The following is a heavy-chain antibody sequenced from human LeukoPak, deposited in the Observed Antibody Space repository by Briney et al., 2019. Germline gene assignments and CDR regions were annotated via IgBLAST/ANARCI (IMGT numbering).Heavy chain of an antibody. CDR3: VPKGTEGY. CDR2: MAFDGTDI. J-gene: IGHJ4*02. V-gene: IGHV3-30*14. CDR1: GFTFSTSA. Sequence: GGSLRLSCAASGFTFSTSAMHWVRQAPGKGLESVTIMAFDGTDINYIDSVKGRFTISRDNSKNTLYLQMSSPRPEDTAVYYCVPKGTEGYWGQGTLVTVSS.